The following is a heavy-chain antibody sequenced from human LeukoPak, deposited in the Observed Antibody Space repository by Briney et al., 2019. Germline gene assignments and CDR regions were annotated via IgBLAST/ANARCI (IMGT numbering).Heavy chain of an antibody. Sequence: SETLSLTCTVSGGSISSSSYYWGWIRQPPGKGLEWIGGIYYSGSTYYNPSLKSRVTISVDTSKNQFSLKLGSVTAADTALYYCARRYSSSWPTFRDAFDIWGQGTMVTVSS. CDR1: GGSISSSSYY. V-gene: IGHV4-39*07. CDR2: IYYSGST. CDR3: ARRYSSSWPTFRDAFDI. J-gene: IGHJ3*02. D-gene: IGHD6-13*01.